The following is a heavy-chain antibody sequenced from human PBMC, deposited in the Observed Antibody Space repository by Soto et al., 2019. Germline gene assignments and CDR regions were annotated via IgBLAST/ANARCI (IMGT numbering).Heavy chain of an antibody. V-gene: IGHV3-74*01. D-gene: IGHD2-21*01. Sequence: EVQLVESGGGLVQPGGSLRLSCAASGFTFSSYWMHWVRQAPGKGLVWVSRINSDGSSTSYADSVKGRFTISRDNAKNTLYLQMNSLRAEDTAMYYCARDHVVSRNWFDPWGQGTLVTVSS. CDR2: INSDGSST. J-gene: IGHJ5*02. CDR1: GFTFSSYW. CDR3: ARDHVVSRNWFDP.